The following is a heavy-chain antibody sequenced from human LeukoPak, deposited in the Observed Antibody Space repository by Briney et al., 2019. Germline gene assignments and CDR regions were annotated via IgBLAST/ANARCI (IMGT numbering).Heavy chain of an antibody. J-gene: IGHJ4*02. V-gene: IGHV3-23*01. CDR1: GFTFSSYD. Sequence: GGSLRLSCAASGFTFSSYDVSWVRQAPGKGLEWVSAISGSGDRTHYADSVKGRFTTSRDNSKNTLYLQINSLRAEDTAVYYCAKPSSGNYPPTGYWGQGTLVTASS. CDR2: ISGSGDRT. CDR3: AKPSSGNYPPTGY. D-gene: IGHD1-26*01.